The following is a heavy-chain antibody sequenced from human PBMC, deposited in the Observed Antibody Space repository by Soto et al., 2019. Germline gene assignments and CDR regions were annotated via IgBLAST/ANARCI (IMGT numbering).Heavy chain of an antibody. CDR3: ARVGGINWFDP. CDR2: IYYSGRT. CDR1: GGSISSGGYY. Sequence: QVQXXXXXXGLVKPSQTLSLTCTVSGGSISSGGYYWSWIRQHPGEGLEWIGYIYYSGRTDSNPSLKRRVTISVDTSKNQFSLKLSSVTAADTADYYCARVGGINWFDPWGQGTLVTVSS. V-gene: IGHV4-31*03. J-gene: IGHJ5*02. D-gene: IGHD3-16*01.